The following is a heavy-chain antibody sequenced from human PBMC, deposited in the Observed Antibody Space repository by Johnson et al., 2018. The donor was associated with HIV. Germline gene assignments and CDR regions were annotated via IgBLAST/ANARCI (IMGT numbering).Heavy chain of an antibody. CDR1: GFTFTTYD. CDR2: IRSNGRDQ. Sequence: QMMLVESGGGVVQPGGSLRLSCVASGFTFTTYDFHWVRQVPGKGLEWVAFIRSNGRDQYYGDSVKGRFTIPRDDSKNTVDLQMNTLTPDDMAVYYCAKGIEAGWQVDAFDIWGQGTMVTVSS. D-gene: IGHD6-19*01. J-gene: IGHJ3*02. CDR3: AKGIEAGWQVDAFDI. V-gene: IGHV3-30*02.